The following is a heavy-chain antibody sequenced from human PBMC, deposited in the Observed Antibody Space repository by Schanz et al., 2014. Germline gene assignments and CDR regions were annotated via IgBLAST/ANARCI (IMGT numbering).Heavy chain of an antibody. V-gene: IGHV3-33*01. CDR2: IWYDENNK. CDR1: GFTFSSYG. CDR3: ARANYRRKINFDY. Sequence: QVQFVESGGGVVQFGRSLRLSCVASGFTFSSYGMHWVRQAPGKGLEWVAVIWYDENNKYYADSVKGRFTMSRDNSKNTLYLQMNSLRAEDTAVYYCARANYRRKINFDYWGRGTLVTVSS. J-gene: IGHJ4*02. D-gene: IGHD3-10*01.